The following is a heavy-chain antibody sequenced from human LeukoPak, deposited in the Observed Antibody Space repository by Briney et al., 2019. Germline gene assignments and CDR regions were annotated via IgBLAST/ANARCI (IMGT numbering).Heavy chain of an antibody. CDR1: GFTFSSYG. CDR3: ARDRIAAAGTFDY. J-gene: IGHJ4*02. V-gene: IGHV3-30*02. CDR2: IRYDGSNK. D-gene: IGHD6-13*01. Sequence: PGGSLRLSCAASGFTFSSYGMHWVRQAPGKGLEWVAFIRYDGSNKYYADSVKGRFTISRDNSKNTLYLQMNSLRAEDTAVYYCARDRIAAAGTFDYWGQGTLVTVSS.